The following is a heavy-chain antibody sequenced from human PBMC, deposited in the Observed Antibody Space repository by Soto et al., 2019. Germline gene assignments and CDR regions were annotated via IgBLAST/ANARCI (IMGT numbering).Heavy chain of an antibody. CDR1: GFIFSDYY. CDR3: ARAWKIEKFGVISMSKGLDV. J-gene: IGHJ6*02. V-gene: IGHV3-11*01. D-gene: IGHD3-3*01. Sequence: GGTLRLSCAASGFIFSDYYMTWIRQAPGKGLEWLSCSSNRDRSTYYADSVKDRFVVSKDNAKNLVYLQMNSLRAEDTAVYFCARAWKIEKFGVISMSKGLDVWGQGTTVTVSS. CDR2: SSNRDRST.